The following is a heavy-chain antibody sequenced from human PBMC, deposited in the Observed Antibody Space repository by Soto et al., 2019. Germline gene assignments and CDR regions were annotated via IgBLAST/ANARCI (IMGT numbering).Heavy chain of an antibody. V-gene: IGHV1-8*01. Sequence: QEPLEQSGAEVKKPGASVKVSCKASGYTFSSYDINWVRQATGQGLEWMGWMNPNSGDTGYAQKFQGRVTMTRNTAISTAYMEFNGLRSDDTALYYCARVPFITVPQGQYYYHFMDVWGKGTTVTVSS. CDR3: ARVPFITVPQGQYYYHFMDV. CDR2: MNPNSGDT. J-gene: IGHJ6*03. D-gene: IGHD4-17*01. CDR1: GYTFSSYD.